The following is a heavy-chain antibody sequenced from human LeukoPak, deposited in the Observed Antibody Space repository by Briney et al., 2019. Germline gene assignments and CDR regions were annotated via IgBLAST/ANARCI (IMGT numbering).Heavy chain of an antibody. J-gene: IGHJ3*02. D-gene: IGHD3-10*01. V-gene: IGHV3-23*01. Sequence: GGSLRLSCAASGFTFSSYAMSWVRQAPGKGLERVSAISVSGGSTYYADSVKGRFTISRDNSKNTLYLQMNSLRAEDTAVYYCAKRLLWFGESLDAFDIWGQGTMVTVSS. CDR3: AKRLLWFGESLDAFDI. CDR1: GFTFSSYA. CDR2: ISVSGGST.